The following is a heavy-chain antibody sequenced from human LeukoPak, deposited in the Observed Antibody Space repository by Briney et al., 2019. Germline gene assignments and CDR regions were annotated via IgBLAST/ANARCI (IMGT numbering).Heavy chain of an antibody. CDR3: ASMVRGAALDY. V-gene: IGHV4-59*08. CDR2: IYYSGTT. CDR1: GGSISSDC. J-gene: IGHJ4*02. D-gene: IGHD3-10*01. Sequence: PSETLSLSCAVSGGSISSDCWSWIRQPPGKGLEWVGLIYYSGTTNYTPSLKSRVAISVDTSKNQLSLKLSSVTAADTAVYYCASMVRGAALDYWGQGTLVTVSS.